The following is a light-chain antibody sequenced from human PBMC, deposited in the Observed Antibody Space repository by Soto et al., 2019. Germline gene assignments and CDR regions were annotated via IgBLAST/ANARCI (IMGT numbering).Light chain of an antibody. Sequence: EIVLAQSPGTLSLSPGESATLSCRASQTVNRNYLAWYQQRPGQALRFLIHSASSRATGTPDRFSGSGSGTDFTLTISRLEPEDFAVYYCQQYADSPLTFGGGTRWIS. J-gene: IGKJ4*01. CDR2: SAS. CDR1: QTVNRNY. V-gene: IGKV3-20*01. CDR3: QQYADSPLT.